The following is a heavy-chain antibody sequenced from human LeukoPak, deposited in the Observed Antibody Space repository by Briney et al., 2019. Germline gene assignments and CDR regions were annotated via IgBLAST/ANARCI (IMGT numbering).Heavy chain of an antibody. CDR3: ARDPSFDYGGKGAAFDI. V-gene: IGHV1-69*13. CDR2: IIPIFGTA. D-gene: IGHD4-23*01. Sequence: SVKVSCKASGGTFSSYAISWVRQAPGQGLEWMGGIIPIFGTANYAQKFQGRVTITADESTSTAYMELSSLRSEDTAVYYCARDPSFDYGGKGAAFDIWGQGTMVTVSS. J-gene: IGHJ3*02. CDR1: GGTFSSYA.